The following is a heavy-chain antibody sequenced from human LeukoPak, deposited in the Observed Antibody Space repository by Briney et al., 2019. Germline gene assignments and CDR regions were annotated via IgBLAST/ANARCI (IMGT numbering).Heavy chain of an antibody. CDR3: ARARGDSIAAAAPNLDY. V-gene: IGHV4-59*01. J-gene: IGHJ4*02. CDR1: GGSISSYY. CDR2: FYYSGST. Sequence: SETLSLTCTVSGGSISSYYWSWIRQPPGKGLEWIGYFYYSGSTNYNPSLKSRVTISVDTSKNQFSLKLSSVTAADTAVYYCARARGDSIAAAAPNLDYWGQGTLVTVSS. D-gene: IGHD6-13*01.